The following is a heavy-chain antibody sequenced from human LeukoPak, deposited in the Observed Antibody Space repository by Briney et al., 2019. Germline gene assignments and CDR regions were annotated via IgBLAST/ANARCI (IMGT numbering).Heavy chain of an antibody. CDR2: ISSSSSTI. CDR1: GFTFSSYS. Sequence: GGSLGLSCAASGFTFSSYSMNWVRQAPGKGLEWVSYISSSSSTIYYADSVKGRFTISRDNAKNSLYLQMNSLRAEDTAVYYCASWAVVVVAANRDYWGQGTLVTVSS. V-gene: IGHV3-48*01. J-gene: IGHJ4*02. D-gene: IGHD2-15*01. CDR3: ASWAVVVVAANRDY.